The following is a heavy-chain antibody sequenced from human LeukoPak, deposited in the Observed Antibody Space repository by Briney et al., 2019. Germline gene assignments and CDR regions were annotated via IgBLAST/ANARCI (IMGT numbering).Heavy chain of an antibody. CDR2: IYHSGNT. D-gene: IGHD3-10*01. CDR3: ARELLWFGEDSYNWFDP. V-gene: IGHV4-38-2*02. Sequence: SETLSLTCTVSGYSISSGYSWGWIRQPPGKGREWIGSIYHSGNTYYNPSLKRRVTVSVDTSKNQFSLKLSSVTAADTAVYYCARELLWFGEDSYNWFDPWGQGTLVTVSS. J-gene: IGHJ5*02. CDR1: GYSISSGYS.